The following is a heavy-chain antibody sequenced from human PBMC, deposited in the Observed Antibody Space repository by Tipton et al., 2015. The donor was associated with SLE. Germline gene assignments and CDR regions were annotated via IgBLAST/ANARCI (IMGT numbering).Heavy chain of an antibody. CDR3: AIEGGRQQLAYFYY. D-gene: IGHD6-13*01. J-gene: IGHJ4*02. Sequence: TLSLTCTVSGGSISSYYWSWIRQPPGKGLEWIGYIYYRGSTNYNPSLKSRGTISVDTSKNQFSLKLSSVTAAVTAVYYCAIEGGRQQLAYFYYWGQGTLVTVSS. V-gene: IGHV4-59*01. CDR2: IYYRGST. CDR1: GGSISSYY.